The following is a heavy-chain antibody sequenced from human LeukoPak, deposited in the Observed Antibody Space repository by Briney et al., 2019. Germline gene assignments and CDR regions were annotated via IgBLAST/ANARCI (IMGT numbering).Heavy chain of an antibody. CDR3: AKRLYTSGWSAFDI. CDR2: IYSGGST. Sequence: GGSLRLSCAASGFTVSSNYMSWVRQAPGKGLEWVSVIYSGGSTYYADSVKGRFTISRHNSKNTLYLQMNSLRAEDTAVYYCAKRLYTSGWSAFDIWGQGTMVTVSS. V-gene: IGHV3-53*01. J-gene: IGHJ3*02. D-gene: IGHD6-19*01. CDR1: GFTVSSNY.